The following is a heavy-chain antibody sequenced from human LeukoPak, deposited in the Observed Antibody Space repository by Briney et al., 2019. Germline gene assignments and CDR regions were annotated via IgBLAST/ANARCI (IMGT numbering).Heavy chain of an antibody. J-gene: IGHJ4*02. CDR2: IRYDGSNK. D-gene: IGHD3-3*01. CDR3: AKGRFLEWLRFDY. V-gene: IGHV3-30*02. Sequence: GGSLRLSCAASGFTFSSYGMHWVRQAPGKGLEWVAFIRYDGSNKYYADSVKGRFTISRDNSKNTLYLQMNSLRAEDTAVYYCAKGRFLEWLRFDYWGQGTLVTV. CDR1: GFTFSSYG.